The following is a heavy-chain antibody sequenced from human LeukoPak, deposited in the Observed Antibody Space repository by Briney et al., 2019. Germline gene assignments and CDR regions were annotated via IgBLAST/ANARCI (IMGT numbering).Heavy chain of an antibody. Sequence: PSETLSRTCTVSGSSISSYYSSWIRQPPGKGLEWIGYIYYSGSTNYNPSLKSRVTISVDTSKNQFSLKLSSVTAADTALYYCAGTPNWLSFHYWGQGAPVTVSS. CDR1: GSSISSYY. CDR2: IYYSGST. J-gene: IGHJ4*02. CDR3: AGTPNWLSFHY. V-gene: IGHV4-59*01. D-gene: IGHD5-12*01.